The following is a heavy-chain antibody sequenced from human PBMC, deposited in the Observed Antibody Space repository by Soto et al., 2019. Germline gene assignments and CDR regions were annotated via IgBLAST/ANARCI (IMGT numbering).Heavy chain of an antibody. CDR1: GFTFSSYA. CDR2: ISGSGGST. CDR3: AKSDIVVVPAAMPLAYYFDY. Sequence: GGSLRLSCAASGFTFSSYAMSWVRQAPGKGLEWVSAISGSGGSTYYADSVKGRFTISRDNSKNTLYLQMNSLRAEDTAVYYCAKSDIVVVPAAMPLAYYFDYWGQGTLVTVSS. V-gene: IGHV3-23*01. D-gene: IGHD2-2*01. J-gene: IGHJ4*02.